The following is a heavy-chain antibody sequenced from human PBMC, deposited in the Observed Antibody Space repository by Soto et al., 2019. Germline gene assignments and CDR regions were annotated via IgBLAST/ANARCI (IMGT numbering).Heavy chain of an antibody. CDR2: IYYTGST. V-gene: IGHV4-59*01. CDR1: DGSISSYY. CDR3: ARMRGGNYVGWFDP. J-gene: IGHJ5*02. D-gene: IGHD4-4*01. Sequence: PSETLSLTCTVSDGSISSYYWGWIRQPPGKGLEWIGYIYYTGSTNYNPSLKSRVTISVDTSKNQFSPKLSSVTAADTAVYYCARMRGGNYVGWFDPWGQGTLVTVSS.